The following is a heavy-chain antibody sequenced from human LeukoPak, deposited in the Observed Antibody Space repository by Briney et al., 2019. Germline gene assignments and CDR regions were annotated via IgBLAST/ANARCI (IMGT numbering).Heavy chain of an antibody. J-gene: IGHJ4*02. CDR2: IYSGGST. CDR3: ARGIAAAELDY. CDR1: GFTVSSNY. V-gene: IGHV3-66*01. Sequence: PGGSLRLSCAASGFTVSSNYMSWVRQAPGRGLEWVSVIYSGGSTYYADSVKGRFTISRDNSKNTLYLQMNSLRAEDTAVYYCARGIAAAELDYWGQGTLVTVSS. D-gene: IGHD6-13*01.